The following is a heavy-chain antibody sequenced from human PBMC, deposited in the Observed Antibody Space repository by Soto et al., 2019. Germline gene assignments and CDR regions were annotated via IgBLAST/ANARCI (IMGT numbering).Heavy chain of an antibody. CDR1: GGTFSSYA. CDR3: VSAAGIYNWFDP. J-gene: IGHJ5*02. CDR2: IIPIFGTA. Sequence: SVKVSCTASGGTFSSYAISWVRQAPGQGLEWMGGIIPIFGTANYAQKFQGRVTITADESTSTAYMELSSLRSEDTAVYYCVSAAGIYNWFDPWGQGTLVTVSS. D-gene: IGHD6-13*01. V-gene: IGHV1-69*13.